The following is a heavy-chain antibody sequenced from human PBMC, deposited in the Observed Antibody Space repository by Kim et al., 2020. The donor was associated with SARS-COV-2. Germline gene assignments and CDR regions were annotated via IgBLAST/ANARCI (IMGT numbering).Heavy chain of an antibody. D-gene: IGHD1-26*01. Sequence: THYTPPLKSRFTISVDTSKKPFSLKLSSVTAADTAVYYCARRETADTFYNWGQGTLVTVSS. CDR3: ARRETADTFYN. J-gene: IGHJ4*02. V-gene: IGHV4-61*07. CDR2: T.